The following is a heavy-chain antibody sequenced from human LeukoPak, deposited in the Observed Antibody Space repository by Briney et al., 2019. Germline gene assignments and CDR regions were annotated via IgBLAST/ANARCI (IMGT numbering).Heavy chain of an antibody. V-gene: IGHV1-69*05. D-gene: IGHD3-3*01. CDR2: IIPIFGTA. CDR1: GGTFSSYA. J-gene: IGHJ6*03. CDR3: ARGKGIFGVVISYYYYYYMDV. Sequence: SVKVSCKASGGTFSSYAISWVRQAPGQGLEWMGRIIPIFGTANYAQKFQGRVTITTDESTSTAYMELSSLRSEDTAVYYCARGKGIFGVVISYYYYYYMDVWGKGTTVTVSS.